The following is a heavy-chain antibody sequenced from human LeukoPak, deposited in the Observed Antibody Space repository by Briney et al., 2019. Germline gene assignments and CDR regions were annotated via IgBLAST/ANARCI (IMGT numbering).Heavy chain of an antibody. CDR3: ARHRYSYGQGGDY. Sequence: SETLSLTCTVSGGSISSYYWGWIRQPPGKGLEWIGSIYYSGSTDYNPSLMGRVTISVDTSKNQFSLKVRSVTAADTAVYYCARHRYSYGQGGDYWGQGTLVTVSS. CDR2: IYYSGST. J-gene: IGHJ4*02. D-gene: IGHD5-18*01. CDR1: GGSISSYY. V-gene: IGHV4-39*07.